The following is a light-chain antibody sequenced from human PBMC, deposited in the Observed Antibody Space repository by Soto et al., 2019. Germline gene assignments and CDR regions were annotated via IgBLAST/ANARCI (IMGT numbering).Light chain of an antibody. CDR3: QQYNVWPLT. Sequence: EIVMTQSPATLSVSPGERATHSCRASQTVSSNLAWYQQKPGHTPKLLIYVASTRATGIPARFSGSGSGTEFTLTISSLQSEDFAVYYCQQYNVWPLTFGGGTKVEFK. CDR2: VAS. V-gene: IGKV3-15*01. CDR1: QTVSSN. J-gene: IGKJ4*01.